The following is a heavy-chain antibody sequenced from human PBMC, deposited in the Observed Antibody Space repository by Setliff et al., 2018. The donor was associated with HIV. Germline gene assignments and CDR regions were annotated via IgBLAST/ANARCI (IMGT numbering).Heavy chain of an antibody. Sequence: GESLKISCQASGYTFTNHWIGWVRQMPGEGLECMGIIYPGDSDIRYSPPFQGQVTISVDKSVSAAYLQWTSLKASDTAIYYCVRRSNNGYYRHFDYWGQGALVTVSS. V-gene: IGHV5-51*01. J-gene: IGHJ4*02. CDR1: GYTFTNHW. D-gene: IGHD3-22*01. CDR3: VRRSNNGYYRHFDY. CDR2: IYPGDSDI.